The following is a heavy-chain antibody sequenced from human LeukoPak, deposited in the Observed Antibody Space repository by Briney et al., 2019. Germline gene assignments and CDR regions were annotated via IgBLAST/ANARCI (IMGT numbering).Heavy chain of an antibody. CDR2: INHSGST. D-gene: IGHD6-19*01. CDR3: ARGLYSSGWTIY. Sequence: PSETLSLTCAVYGGSFSGYYWSWIRQPPGKGLEWIGEINHSGSTNYNPSLKSRVTISVDTSKNQFSLKLSSVTAADTAVYYCARGLYSSGWTIYWGQGTLVTVSS. CDR1: GGSFSGYY. V-gene: IGHV4-34*01. J-gene: IGHJ4*02.